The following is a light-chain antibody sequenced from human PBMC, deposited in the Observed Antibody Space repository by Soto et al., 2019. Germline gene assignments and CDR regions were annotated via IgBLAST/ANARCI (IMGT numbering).Light chain of an antibody. J-gene: IGKJ1*01. CDR3: QQYAGSPWT. V-gene: IGKV3-20*01. CDR1: QSVSSTY. Sequence: EIVLTQSPGTLSFSPWERATLSCRASQSVSSTYLAWYRQKPGQAPRLLIYGASSRATGIPDRFSGSGSGTDFTLIISRLEPEDFAVYYCQQYAGSPWTFGQGTKVDIK. CDR2: GAS.